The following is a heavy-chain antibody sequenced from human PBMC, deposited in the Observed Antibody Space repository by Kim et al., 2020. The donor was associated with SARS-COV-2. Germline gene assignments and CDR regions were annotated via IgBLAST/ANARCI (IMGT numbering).Heavy chain of an antibody. CDR1: GYTFTSYA. CDR3: ARSRAVAGPLDAFDI. CDR2: INAGNGGT. J-gene: IGHJ3*02. D-gene: IGHD6-19*01. V-gene: IGHV1-3*01. Sequence: ASVKVSCKASGYTFTSYAIHWVRQAPGQRLEWMGWINAGNGGTKYSQKFQGRVTITRDTSASTAYMELSSLRSEDTTVYYCARSRAVAGPLDAFDIWGKGQWSPSLQ.